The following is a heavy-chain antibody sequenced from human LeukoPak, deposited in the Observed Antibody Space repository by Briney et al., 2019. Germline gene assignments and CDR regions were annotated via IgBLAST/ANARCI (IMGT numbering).Heavy chain of an antibody. CDR2: TYNSGRT. J-gene: IGHJ6*02. CDR1: GGSMSNYY. CDR3: ARRRRIGAAGGDGMDV. D-gene: IGHD6-13*01. Sequence: SETLSLTCTVSGGSMSNYYWTWIRQPPGQGLEWIGYTYNSGRTNYNPSLKSRVTISADTSRNQFSLKLDSVTAADTANYYCARRRRIGAAGGDGMDVWGQGTTVTVSS. V-gene: IGHV4-4*09.